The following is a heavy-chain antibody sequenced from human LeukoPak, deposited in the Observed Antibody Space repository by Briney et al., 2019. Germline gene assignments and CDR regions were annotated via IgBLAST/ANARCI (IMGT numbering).Heavy chain of an antibody. J-gene: IGHJ4*02. CDR1: GFTFSSYS. D-gene: IGHD3-10*01. Sequence: GGSLRLSCAASGFTFSSYSMNWVRQAPGKGLEWVSSISSSSSYIYYADSVKGRFTISRDNAKNSLYLQMNSLRAEDTAVYYCARVSVAMVRGVIITLIDYWGQGTQVTVSS. CDR2: ISSSSSYI. V-gene: IGHV3-21*01. CDR3: ARVSVAMVRGVIITLIDY.